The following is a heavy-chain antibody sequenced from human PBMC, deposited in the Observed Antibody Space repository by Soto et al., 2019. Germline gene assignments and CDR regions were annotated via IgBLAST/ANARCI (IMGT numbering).Heavy chain of an antibody. CDR3: AHRRRGTGYCSGGSCYSSESWFDP. Sequence: SGPTLVNPTQTLTLTCTFSGFSLSTSGVGVGWIRQPPGKALEWLALIYWDDDKRYSPSLKSRLTITKDTSKNQVVLTMTNMDPVDTATYYCAHRRRGTGYCSGGSCYSSESWFDPWGQGTLVTV. V-gene: IGHV2-5*02. CDR1: GFSLSTSGVG. CDR2: IYWDDDK. D-gene: IGHD2-15*01. J-gene: IGHJ5*02.